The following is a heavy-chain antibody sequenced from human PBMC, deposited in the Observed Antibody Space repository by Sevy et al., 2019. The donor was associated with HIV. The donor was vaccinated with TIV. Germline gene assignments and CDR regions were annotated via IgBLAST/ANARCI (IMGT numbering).Heavy chain of an antibody. CDR2: ISGGGGYT. Sequence: GGSLRLSCAASGFTFSSYAMSWVRQAPGKGLEWVSTISGGGGYTYYTDFVKGRFTISRDNSRNTLFLQLNSLRAEDTAVYYCANRGQTWGGFDSWGQGTLVTVSS. D-gene: IGHD7-27*01. V-gene: IGHV3-23*01. CDR3: ANRGQTWGGFDS. J-gene: IGHJ5*01. CDR1: GFTFSSYA.